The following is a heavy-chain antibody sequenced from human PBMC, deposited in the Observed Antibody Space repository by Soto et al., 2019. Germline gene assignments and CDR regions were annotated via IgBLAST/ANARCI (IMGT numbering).Heavy chain of an antibody. V-gene: IGHV3-9*01. CDR2: ISWNSGSI. J-gene: IGHJ4*02. D-gene: IGHD6-6*01. Sequence: EVQLVESGGGLVQPGRSLRLSCAASGFTFDDYAMHWVRQAPGKGLEWVSGISWNSGSIGYADSVKGRFTISRDNAKNSLYLQMNSLRAEDTALYYCAKGWGRWSSSRHWVDYWGQGTLVTVSS. CDR3: AKGWGRWSSSRHWVDY. CDR1: GFTFDDYA.